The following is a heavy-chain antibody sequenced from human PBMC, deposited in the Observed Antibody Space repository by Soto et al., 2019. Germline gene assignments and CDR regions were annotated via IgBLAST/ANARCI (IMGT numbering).Heavy chain of an antibody. CDR3: ARGQEGVVATH. CDR1: VGSLSGYY. D-gene: IGHD5-12*01. Sequence: QVQLQQWGAGLLKPSETLSLNCAVNVGSLSGYYWSWIRQPPGKGLEWIGEIKDGGRTNYSPSLKRRATISXXTSNNQFSLRLYSVTAADTGVYYCARGQEGVVATHWDQGTLVTVSS. J-gene: IGHJ4*02. CDR2: IKDGGRT. V-gene: IGHV4-34*01.